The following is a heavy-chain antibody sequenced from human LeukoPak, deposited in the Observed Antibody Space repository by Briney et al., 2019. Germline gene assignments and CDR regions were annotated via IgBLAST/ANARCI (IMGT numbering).Heavy chain of an antibody. CDR1: GFTFSGFW. J-gene: IGHJ4*02. Sequence: GGSLRLSCAVSGFTFSGFWMSWSRQTPGKGLEWVASISNGGYATYYTDSVRGRFTISRDDAKNSLFLHMNGLGADDTAVYYCTRENYVPDSWGQGNLVTVSS. CDR2: ISNGGYAT. CDR3: TRENYVPDS. D-gene: IGHD3-10*02. V-gene: IGHV3-7*03.